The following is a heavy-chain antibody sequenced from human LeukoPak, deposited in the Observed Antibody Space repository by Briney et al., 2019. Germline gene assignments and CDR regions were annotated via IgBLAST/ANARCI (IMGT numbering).Heavy chain of an antibody. Sequence: ASVKVSCKASGYTFTGYYMHWVRQAPGQGLEWMGWINPNSGGTNYARKFQGRVTMTRDTSISTAYMELSRLRSDDTAVYYCARGGYCSGGSCAYAFDIWGQGTMVTVSS. J-gene: IGHJ3*02. CDR2: INPNSGGT. V-gene: IGHV1-2*02. D-gene: IGHD2-15*01. CDR3: ARGGYCSGGSCAYAFDI. CDR1: GYTFTGYY.